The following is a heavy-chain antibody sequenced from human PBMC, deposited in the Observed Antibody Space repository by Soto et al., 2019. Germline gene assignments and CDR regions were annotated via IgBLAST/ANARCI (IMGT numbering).Heavy chain of an antibody. CDR3: ARDPLDYGDYLDY. CDR2: MNPNSGST. V-gene: IGHV1-8*01. Sequence: ASVKVSCKASGYTFTSYDINWVRQATGQGLEWMGMMNPNSGSTSYAQKFQGRVTMTRDTSTSTVYMELSSLRSEDTAVYYCARDPLDYGDYLDYWGQGTLVTVSS. CDR1: GYTFTSYD. J-gene: IGHJ4*02. D-gene: IGHD4-17*01.